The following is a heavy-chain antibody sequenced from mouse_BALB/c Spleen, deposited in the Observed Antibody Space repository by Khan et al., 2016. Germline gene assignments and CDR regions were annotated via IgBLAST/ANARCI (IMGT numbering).Heavy chain of an antibody. CDR3: ARSYGSSYYFDY. J-gene: IGHJ2*01. V-gene: IGHV9-3-1*01. CDR2: INTYTGEP. D-gene: IGHD1-1*01. CDR1: GYTFTNYG. Sequence: QIQLVQSGPELKKPGETVKISCKASGYTFTNYGMNWVKQAPGKGLKWMGWINTYTGEPTYADDFKGRFAFSLETSASTAYLQINNLKNEDTATYFCARSYGSSYYFDYWGQGTTLTVSS.